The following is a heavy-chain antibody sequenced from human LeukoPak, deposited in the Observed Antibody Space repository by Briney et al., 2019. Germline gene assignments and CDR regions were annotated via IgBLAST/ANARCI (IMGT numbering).Heavy chain of an antibody. D-gene: IGHD3-3*01. CDR3: AATNYDFWSGYYYYYYYMDV. V-gene: IGHV4-59*11. J-gene: IGHJ6*03. CDR1: GGSISSHY. Sequence: PSETLSLTCTVSGGSISSHYWSWIRQPPGKGLEWIGYIYYSGSTNYNPSLKSRVTISVDTSKDQFSLKLSSVTAADTAVYYCAATNYDFWSGYYYYYYYMDVWGKGTTVTVSS. CDR2: IYYSGST.